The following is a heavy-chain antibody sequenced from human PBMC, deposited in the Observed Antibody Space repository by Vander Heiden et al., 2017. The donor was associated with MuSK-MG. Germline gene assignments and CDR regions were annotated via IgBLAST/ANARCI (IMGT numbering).Heavy chain of an antibody. V-gene: IGHV3-53*01. Sequence: EVQLVESGGGLIQPGGSVRLSCAASGFSVSSNYMHWVRQAPGEGLEWVSVIYSDGATYYADSVQGRFTISRDKSKNTLNLQLNYLRADDTAVYYCATAAGHGTYTSCYNGCDFWGQGTRGTVSS. CDR1: GFSVSSNY. J-gene: IGHJ4*02. CDR3: ATAAGHGTYTSCYNGCDF. CDR2: IYSDGAT. D-gene: IGHD3-10*01.